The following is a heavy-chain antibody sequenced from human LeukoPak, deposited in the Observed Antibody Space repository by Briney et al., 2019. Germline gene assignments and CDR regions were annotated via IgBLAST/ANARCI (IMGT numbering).Heavy chain of an antibody. CDR3: ARAGDIVVVVAAIDY. CDR2: IWYDGSNK. J-gene: IGHJ4*02. D-gene: IGHD2-15*01. Sequence: GRSLRLSCAASGFTFSSYGMHWVRQAPGKGLEWVAVIWYDGSNKYYADSVKGRFTISRDNSKNTLYLQMNSLRAEDTAVYYCARAGDIVVVVAAIDYWGQGTLVTVSS. CDR1: GFTFSSYG. V-gene: IGHV3-33*01.